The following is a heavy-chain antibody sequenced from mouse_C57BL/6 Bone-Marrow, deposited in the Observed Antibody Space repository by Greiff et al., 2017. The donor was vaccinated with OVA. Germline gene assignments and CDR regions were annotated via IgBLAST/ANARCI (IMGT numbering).Heavy chain of an antibody. CDR3: TRSHYYGYDGSWFAY. CDR1: GYTFTSYW. Sequence: EVQLQQSGTVLARPGASVKMSCKTSGYTFTSYWMHWVKQRPGQGLEWIGAIYPGNSDTSYNQKFKGKAKLTAVTSASTAYMELSSLTNEDSAVYYCTRSHYYGYDGSWFAYWGQGTLVTVSA. CDR2: IYPGNSDT. D-gene: IGHD2-2*01. J-gene: IGHJ3*01. V-gene: IGHV1-5*01.